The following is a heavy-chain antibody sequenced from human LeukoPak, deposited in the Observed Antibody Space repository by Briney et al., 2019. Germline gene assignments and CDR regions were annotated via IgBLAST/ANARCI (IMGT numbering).Heavy chain of an antibody. V-gene: IGHV3-74*01. J-gene: IGHJ2*01. D-gene: IGHD2-2*02. CDR2: MNSDGSST. CDR1: GFTFSNYW. CDR3: ARRYRWANWYFDL. Sequence: GGSLRLSCAASGFTFSNYWMHWVRQAPGKGLVWVSRMNSDGSSTGYGDFVKGRFAISRDNAKNTLCLQMNSLGPEDTAVYHCARRYRWANWYFDLWGRGTLVTVSS.